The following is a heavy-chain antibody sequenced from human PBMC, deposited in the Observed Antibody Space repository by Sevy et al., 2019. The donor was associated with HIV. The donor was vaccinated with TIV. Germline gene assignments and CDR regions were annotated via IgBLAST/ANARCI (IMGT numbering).Heavy chain of an antibody. CDR2: IKSKTDGGTT. CDR3: TTGAVPAATPYYYGSG. Sequence: GGSLRLSCAASGFTFSNAWMRWVRQAPGKGLEWVGRIKSKTDGGTTDYAAPVKGRFTISRDDSKNTLYLQMNSLKTEDTAVYYCTTGAVPAATPYYYGSGWGQGTLVTVSS. V-gene: IGHV3-15*01. J-gene: IGHJ4*02. D-gene: IGHD2-2*02. CDR1: GFTFSNAW.